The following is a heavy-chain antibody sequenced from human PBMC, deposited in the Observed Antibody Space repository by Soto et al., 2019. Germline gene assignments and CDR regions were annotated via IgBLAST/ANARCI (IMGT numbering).Heavy chain of an antibody. CDR2: IVVGSGNT. CDR3: AAAGYCSGGSCYPDPDFDY. V-gene: IGHV1-58*01. J-gene: IGHJ4*02. Sequence: QMQLVQSGPEVKKPGTSVKVSCKASGFTFTSSAVQWVRQARGQRLEWIGWIVVGSGNTNYAQKFQERVTITRDMSPSTAYMELSSLRSEDTAVYYCAAAGYCSGGSCYPDPDFDYWGQGTLVTVSS. D-gene: IGHD2-15*01. CDR1: GFTFTSSA.